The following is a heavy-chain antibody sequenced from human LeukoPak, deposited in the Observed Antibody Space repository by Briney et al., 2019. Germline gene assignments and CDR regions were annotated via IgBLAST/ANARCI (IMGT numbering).Heavy chain of an antibody. J-gene: IGHJ4*02. CDR1: GGSISSSSYY. V-gene: IGHV4-39*07. D-gene: IGHD3-22*01. CDR2: IYYSGST. Sequence: SETLSLTCTVSGGSISSSSYYWGWIRQPPGKGLEWIGSIYYSGSTYYNPSLKSRVTISVDTSKNQFSLKLSSVTAADTAVYYCARDRGCYDSSDYWGQGTLVTVSS. CDR3: ARDRGCYDSSDY.